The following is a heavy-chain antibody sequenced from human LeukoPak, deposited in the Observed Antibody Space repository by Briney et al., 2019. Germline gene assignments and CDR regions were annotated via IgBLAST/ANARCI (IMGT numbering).Heavy chain of an antibody. Sequence: VGSLRLSCAASGFTVSSNYMSWVRQAPSKELEWVSVIYSGGSTYYADSVKGRFTISRHNSKNTLYLQMNSLRAEDTAVYYCARGPLGDYGIDYWGQGTLVTVSS. CDR2: IYSGGST. J-gene: IGHJ4*02. D-gene: IGHD4-17*01. CDR1: GFTVSSNY. V-gene: IGHV3-53*04. CDR3: ARGPLGDYGIDY.